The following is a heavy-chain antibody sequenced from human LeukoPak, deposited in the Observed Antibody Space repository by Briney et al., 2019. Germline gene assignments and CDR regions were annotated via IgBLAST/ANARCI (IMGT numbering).Heavy chain of an antibody. CDR2: IKQDGSEA. Sequence: GGSLRLSCAASGYIFSSYWMSWVRQAPGKGQEWVAIIKQDGSEAYYVDSVKGRFTASRDNAKNSLYLQMNSLRAEDTAVYYCARDTSSIVGPRFDYWGQGTLVTVSS. J-gene: IGHJ4*02. D-gene: IGHD1-26*01. V-gene: IGHV3-7*01. CDR1: GYIFSSYW. CDR3: ARDTSSIVGPRFDY.